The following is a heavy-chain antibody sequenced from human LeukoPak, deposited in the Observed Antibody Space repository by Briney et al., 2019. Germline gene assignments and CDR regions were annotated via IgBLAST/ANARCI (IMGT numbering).Heavy chain of an antibody. Sequence: SQTLSLTCTVSGGSNSSGDYYWSWIRQPAGKGLEWIGRIYTSGSTNYNPSLKSRVTMSVDTSKNQFSLKLSSVTAADTAVYYCAGKVPAAQGYYYYMDVWGKGTTVTVSS. CDR3: AGKVPAAQGYYYYMDV. CDR2: IYTSGST. D-gene: IGHD2-2*01. J-gene: IGHJ6*03. CDR1: GGSNSSGDYY. V-gene: IGHV4-61*02.